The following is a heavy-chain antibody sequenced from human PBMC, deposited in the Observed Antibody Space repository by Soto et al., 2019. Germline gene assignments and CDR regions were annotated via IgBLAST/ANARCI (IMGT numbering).Heavy chain of an antibody. D-gene: IGHD3-22*01. CDR2: IYYTGDT. J-gene: IGHJ6*02. CDR3: ARHKELLLASLSYGLDL. CDR1: GDFVSSSRYY. Sequence: SETLSLTCTVSGDFVSSSRYYWGWIRQPPGKGLEWIGSIYYTGDTFFNPSLKSRVTFSVDPSKNQFSLKLTSLTAADTAVYFCARHKELLLASLSYGLDLWGQGTTVTVS. V-gene: IGHV4-39*01.